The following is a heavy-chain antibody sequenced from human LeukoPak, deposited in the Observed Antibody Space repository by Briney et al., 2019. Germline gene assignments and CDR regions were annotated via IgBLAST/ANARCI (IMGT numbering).Heavy chain of an antibody. CDR2: IYYSGST. D-gene: IGHD3-22*01. J-gene: IGHJ4*02. CDR1: GGSISSYY. Sequence: SDTLSLTHTVSGGSISSYYRSWIRQPPGKGLEWIGYIYYSGSTNYNPSLKSRVTISVDTSKNQFSLKLSSVTAADTAVYYCARGIGYYDSSGYYREGRKYYFDYWGQGTLVTVSS. CDR3: ARGIGYYDSSGYYREGRKYYFDY. V-gene: IGHV4-59*07.